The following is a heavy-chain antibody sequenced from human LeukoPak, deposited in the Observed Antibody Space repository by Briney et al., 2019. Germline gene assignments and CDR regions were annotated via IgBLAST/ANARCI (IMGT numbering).Heavy chain of an antibody. CDR2: ISGSGTST. V-gene: IGHV3-23*01. CDR1: GFTFSNYA. CDR3: AKSWDFDWLLSY. D-gene: IGHD3-9*01. J-gene: IGHJ4*02. Sequence: GGSLRLSCAASGFTFSNYAMNWVRQAPGKGLEWVSVISGSGTSTYYADSVKGRFTISRDNSKNTLHLQMDSLRAEDTAVYYCAKSWDFDWLLSYWGQGTLVTVSS.